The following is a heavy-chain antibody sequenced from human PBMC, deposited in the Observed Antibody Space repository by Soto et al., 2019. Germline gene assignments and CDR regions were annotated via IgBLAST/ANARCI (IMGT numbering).Heavy chain of an antibody. CDR1: GFTVSSNY. V-gene: IGHV3-53*01. Sequence: GGSLRLSCAASGFTVSSNYMSWVRQAPGKGLEWVSVIYSGGSTYYADSVKGRFTISRDNSKNTLYLQMNSLRAEDTAVYYCARAPLTGDWYFDLWGRGTLVTVSS. CDR3: ARAPLTGDWYFDL. CDR2: IYSGGST. J-gene: IGHJ2*01. D-gene: IGHD7-27*01.